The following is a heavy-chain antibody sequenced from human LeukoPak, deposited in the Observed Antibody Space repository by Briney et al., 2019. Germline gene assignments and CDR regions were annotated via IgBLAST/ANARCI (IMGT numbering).Heavy chain of an antibody. CDR2: IWDDGIKK. V-gene: IGHV3-33*01. CDR3: TRDISYGPGDP. Sequence: GGSLRLSCAASGFTFSSHGMHWVRRAPGKGLEWVAMIWDDGIKKYYPDSVKGRFTISRDDSKNTLYLQMDSLRVEDTAVYYCTRDISYGPGDPWGQGTLVTVS. J-gene: IGHJ5*02. D-gene: IGHD3-10*01. CDR1: GFTFSSHG.